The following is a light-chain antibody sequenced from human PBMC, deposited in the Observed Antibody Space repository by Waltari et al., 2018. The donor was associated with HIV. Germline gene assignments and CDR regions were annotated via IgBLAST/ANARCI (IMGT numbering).Light chain of an antibody. J-gene: IGKJ3*01. CDR3: QQYNSGSRT. V-gene: IGKV1-5*03. CDR1: QSAGTW. Sequence: IQMTQSPSTLSASIGDRVNITCRASQSAGTWLAWYQQKAGKAPDLLIYGASTVELGVPLRFSGTGSGTEFTLTISDLQSDDIVTYFCQQYNSGSRTFGPGTKV. CDR2: GAS.